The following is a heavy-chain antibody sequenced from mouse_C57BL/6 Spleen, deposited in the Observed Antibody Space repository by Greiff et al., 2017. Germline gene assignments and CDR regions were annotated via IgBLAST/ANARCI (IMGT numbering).Heavy chain of an antibody. J-gene: IGHJ1*03. V-gene: IGHV3-3*01. CDR1: GFSINSDCY. CDR3: SKRSSLYWDFDV. Sequence: VQLQQSGPSLVRPSPTLSLTCTATGFSINSDCYWIWIRQFPGNQLEYIGYTFYSGITYYNPSLESRTYITRDTSKNQCSLKWSSVTTEDTATYDGSKRSSLYWDFDVWGKGTTVTVSS. D-gene: IGHD1-1*01. CDR2: TFYSGIT.